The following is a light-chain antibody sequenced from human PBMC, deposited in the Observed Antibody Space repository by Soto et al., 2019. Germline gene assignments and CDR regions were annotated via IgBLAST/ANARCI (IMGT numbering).Light chain of an antibody. J-gene: IGLJ1*01. CDR1: TGAVTSGHY. Sequence: QAVVTQEPSLTVSPGGTVTLTCGSSTGAVTSGHYPYWFQQKPGQAPRTLIFDTSNKHSWTPARFSGSLLGGKAALTLSGAQPEDEADYYCLLSSSGARVFGTGTKVTVL. V-gene: IGLV7-46*01. CDR2: DTS. CDR3: LLSSSGARV.